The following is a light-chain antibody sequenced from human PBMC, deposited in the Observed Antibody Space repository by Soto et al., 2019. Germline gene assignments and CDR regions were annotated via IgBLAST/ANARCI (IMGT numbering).Light chain of an antibody. CDR1: SSDVGGYNY. CDR3: SSHTTSSTLV. J-gene: IGLJ2*01. V-gene: IGLV2-14*01. CDR2: EVS. Sequence: QSALTQPASVSGSPGHSITISCTGTSSDVGGYNYVSWYQQHPGKAPKLMIYEVSKRPSGVSNRFSGSKSGNTASLTISGLQAEDEADYYCSSHTTSSTLVFGGGTKLTVL.